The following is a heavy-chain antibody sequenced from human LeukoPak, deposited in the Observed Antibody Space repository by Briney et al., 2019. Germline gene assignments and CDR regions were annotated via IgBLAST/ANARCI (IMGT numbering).Heavy chain of an antibody. CDR2: INPNSGGT. V-gene: IGHV1-2*02. D-gene: IGHD4-23*01. Sequence: GASVKVSCKASGYTFTGYYMHWVRQAPGRGLEWMGWINPNSGGTNYAQKFQGRVTMTRDTSISTAYMDLSRLRSDDTAVYYCAKTGGGGNTYFDYWGQGTLVTVSS. J-gene: IGHJ4*02. CDR1: GYTFTGYY. CDR3: AKTGGGGNTYFDY.